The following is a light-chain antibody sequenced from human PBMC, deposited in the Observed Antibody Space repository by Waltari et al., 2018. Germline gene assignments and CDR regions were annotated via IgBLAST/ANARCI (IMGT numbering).Light chain of an antibody. Sequence: EIVMTQSPATLSVSPGDGATLPCRASQSVGSNLAWYQKKPGQAPRLLIYGASTRATGIPARFSGSGSGTEFTLTISSMQSEDFAIYHCQQYNNWPPWTFGQGTKVEIK. V-gene: IGKV3-15*01. CDR1: QSVGSN. CDR3: QQYNNWPPWT. J-gene: IGKJ1*01. CDR2: GAS.